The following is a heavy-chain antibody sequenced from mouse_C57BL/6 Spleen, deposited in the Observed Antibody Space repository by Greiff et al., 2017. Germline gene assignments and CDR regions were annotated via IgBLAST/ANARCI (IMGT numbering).Heavy chain of an antibody. CDR2: IHPSDSDT. D-gene: IGHD1-1*01. Sequence: QVQLQQPGAELVKPGASVKVSCKASGYTFTSYWMHWVKQRPGQGLEWTGRIHPSDSDTNYNQKFKGKATLTVDKSSSTAYMQLSSLTSEDSAVYYCAIDYGSSYGSAMDYWGQGTSVTVSS. V-gene: IGHV1-74*01. J-gene: IGHJ4*01. CDR1: GYTFTSYW. CDR3: AIDYGSSYGSAMDY.